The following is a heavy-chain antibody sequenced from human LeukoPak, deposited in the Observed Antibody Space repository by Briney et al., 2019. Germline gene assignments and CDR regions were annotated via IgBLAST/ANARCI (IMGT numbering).Heavy chain of an antibody. V-gene: IGHV4-59*08. Sequence: SETLSLTCTVSGGSISSYYWSCIRQPPGKGLEWIGYIYYSGSTNYNPSLKSRVTISVDTSKNQFSLKLSSVTAADTAVYYCASGVGGAKDWGQGTLVTVSS. J-gene: IGHJ4*02. CDR3: ASGVGGAKD. CDR2: IYYSGST. D-gene: IGHD1-26*01. CDR1: GGSISSYY.